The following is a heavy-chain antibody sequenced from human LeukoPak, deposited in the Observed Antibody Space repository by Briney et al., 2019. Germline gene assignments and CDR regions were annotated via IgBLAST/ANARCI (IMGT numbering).Heavy chain of an antibody. CDR3: AKKILEWLRFLEWLPPPYYFDY. J-gene: IGHJ4*02. CDR1: GFTFDDYA. D-gene: IGHD3-3*01. Sequence: GGSLRLSCAASGFTFDDYAMHWVRQAPGKGLEWVSLISGDGGSTYYADSVKGRFTISRDNSKNSLYLQMNSLRTEDTALYYCAKKILEWLRFLEWLPPPYYFDYWGQGTLVTVSS. V-gene: IGHV3-43*02. CDR2: ISGDGGST.